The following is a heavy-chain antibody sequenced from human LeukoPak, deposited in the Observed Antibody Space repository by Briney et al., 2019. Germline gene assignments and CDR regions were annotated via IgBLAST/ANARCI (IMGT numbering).Heavy chain of an antibody. CDR3: ALTGDLFDY. Sequence: ASVKVSCKASGYTFTGHYMHWVRQAPGQGLEWVGWINPTTGGTNYAQKFQGRVTVTRDTSISTAYMELASLRSDDTAVYYCALTGDLFDYWGQGTLVTVSS. V-gene: IGHV1-2*02. J-gene: IGHJ4*02. D-gene: IGHD7-27*01. CDR1: GYTFTGHY. CDR2: INPTTGGT.